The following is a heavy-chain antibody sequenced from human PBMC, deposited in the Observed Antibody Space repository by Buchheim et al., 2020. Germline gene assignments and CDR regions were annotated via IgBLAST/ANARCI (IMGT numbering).Heavy chain of an antibody. D-gene: IGHD3-3*01. CDR1: GGSISSGGYY. CDR2: IYYSGST. Sequence: QVQLQESGPGLVKPSQTLSLTCTVSGGSISSGGYYWSWLRQHPGKGLEWIGYIYYSGSTYYNPSLKSRVTISVDTPKNQFSLKLSSVTAADTAVYYCARESELYYDFWSSYPGYGMDVWGQGTT. J-gene: IGHJ6*02. V-gene: IGHV4-31*03. CDR3: ARESELYYDFWSSYPGYGMDV.